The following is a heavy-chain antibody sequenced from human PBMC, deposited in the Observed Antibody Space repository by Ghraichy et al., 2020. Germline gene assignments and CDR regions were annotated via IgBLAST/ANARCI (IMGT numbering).Heavy chain of an antibody. CDR1: GFTFSSYS. CDR2: ISSSSSYI. V-gene: IGHV3-21*01. Sequence: GGSLRLSCAASGFTFSSYSMNWVRQAPGKGLEWVSSISSSSSYIYYADSVKGRFTISRDNAKNSLYLLMNSLRAEDTAVYYCARAHLTVTTFSDAFDIWGQGTMVTVSS. CDR3: ARAHLTVTTFSDAFDI. J-gene: IGHJ3*02. D-gene: IGHD4-17*01.